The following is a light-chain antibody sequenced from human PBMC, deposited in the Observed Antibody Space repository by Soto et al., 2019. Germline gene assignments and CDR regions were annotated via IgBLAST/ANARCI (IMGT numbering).Light chain of an antibody. CDR3: SSYTSSSTLGV. CDR2: DVS. J-gene: IGLJ2*01. V-gene: IGLV2-14*01. CDR1: SSDVGGYNY. Sequence: QSALTQPASVSGSPGQSITISCTGTSSDVGGYNYVSWYQQHPGKDPKLMIYDVSNRPSGVSNRFSGSKSGNTASLTISGLQAEDEGDYYCSSYTSSSTLGVFGGGTKLTVL.